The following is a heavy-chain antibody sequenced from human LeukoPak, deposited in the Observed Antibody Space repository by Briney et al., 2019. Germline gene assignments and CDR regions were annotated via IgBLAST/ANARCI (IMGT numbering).Heavy chain of an antibody. Sequence: ASVKVSCKASGYTFTSYGISWVRQAPGQGLEWMGIINPSGGSTNYAQKFQGRVTMTRDTSTSTVYMELSSLRSEDTAVYYCARSRQYTAHFDYWGQGTLVTVSS. CDR1: GYTFTSYG. V-gene: IGHV1-46*01. CDR3: ARSRQYTAHFDY. J-gene: IGHJ4*02. D-gene: IGHD5-18*01. CDR2: INPSGGST.